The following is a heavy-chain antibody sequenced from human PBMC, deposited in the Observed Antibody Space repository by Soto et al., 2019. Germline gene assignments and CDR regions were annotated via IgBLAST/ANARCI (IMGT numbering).Heavy chain of an antibody. CDR3: AREPPETPPDY. CDR2: ISSKNGNT. CDR1: GYTFSDYG. V-gene: IGHV1-18*01. J-gene: IGHJ4*02. Sequence: ASVKFSCKASGYTFSDYGISWVRQAPGQGLEWMGWISSKNGNTNFAQKFRGRVTMTTDPSTSTVYMELRSLRPDDTAVYYCAREPPETPPDYWGQGTLVTVSS.